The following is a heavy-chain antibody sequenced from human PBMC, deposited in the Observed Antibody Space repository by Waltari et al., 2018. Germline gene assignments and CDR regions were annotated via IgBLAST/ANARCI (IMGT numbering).Heavy chain of an antibody. CDR3: AREGSSIQLWLGYDAFDI. V-gene: IGHV4-38-2*02. J-gene: IGHJ3*02. CDR1: GYSISSGYY. Sequence: QVQLQESGPGLVKPSETLSLTCAVSGYSISSGYYWGWIRQPPGRGLEWIGSIYHSGRTYYNPSPKGRVTISVDTSKNQFSLKLCSGTAADTAVYYCAREGSSIQLWLGYDAFDIWGQGTMVTVSS. D-gene: IGHD5-18*01. CDR2: IYHSGRT.